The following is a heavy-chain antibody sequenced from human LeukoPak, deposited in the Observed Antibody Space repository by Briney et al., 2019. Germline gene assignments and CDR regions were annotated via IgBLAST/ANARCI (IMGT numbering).Heavy chain of an antibody. V-gene: IGHV3-48*01. J-gene: IGHJ5*02. CDR1: GFTFSTYS. Sequence: PGGSLRLSCAASGFTFSTYSMNWVRQAPGKGLEWLSYISSSSTTIYYADSVKGRFTISRDNAKNSLFLQMNSLRAEDTAVYYCAREGQLRNGNKWFDPWGQGILVTVSS. D-gene: IGHD7-27*01. CDR3: AREGQLRNGNKWFDP. CDR2: ISSSSTTI.